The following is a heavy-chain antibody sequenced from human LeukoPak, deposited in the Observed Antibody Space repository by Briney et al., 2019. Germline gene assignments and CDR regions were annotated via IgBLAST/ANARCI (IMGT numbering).Heavy chain of an antibody. CDR2: IIPILGIP. CDR3: ARDSYSSSWYLLTRQDWFDT. J-gene: IGHJ5*02. V-gene: IGHV1-69*04. CDR1: VGTFSSYA. D-gene: IGHD6-13*01. Sequence: SVNVSCKAPVGTFSSYAMSWVRQAPGQGLEWMGRIIPILGIPHYAQKFQGRVTITADKSTSTASMELSSLRSEDTAVYSCARDSYSSSWYLLTRQDWFDTWGQGTLVTVSS.